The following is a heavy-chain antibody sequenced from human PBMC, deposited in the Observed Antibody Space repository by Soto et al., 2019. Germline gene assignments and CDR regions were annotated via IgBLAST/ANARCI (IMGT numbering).Heavy chain of an antibody. CDR1: GYTFTSYY. V-gene: IGHV1-46*01. D-gene: IGHD3-22*01. J-gene: IGHJ3*02. CDR3: ARDMATYYYDSSGYYPDAFDI. CDR2: INPSGGST. Sequence: GASVKVSCKASGYTFTSYYMHWVRQAPGQGLEWMGIINPSGGSTSYAQKFQGRVTMTRDTSTSTVYMELSSLRSEDTDVYYCARDMATYYYDSSGYYPDAFDIWGQGTMVTVSS.